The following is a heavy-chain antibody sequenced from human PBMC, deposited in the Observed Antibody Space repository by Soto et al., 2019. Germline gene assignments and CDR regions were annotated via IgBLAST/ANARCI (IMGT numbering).Heavy chain of an antibody. J-gene: IGHJ4*02. CDR3: ASRGSGSYYDY. D-gene: IGHD1-26*01. CDR2: ISGSGDST. Sequence: EVQLLESGGGLVQPGGSLRLSCAASGVTFSSYAMRWVRQAPVKGLEWVSAISGSGDSTYYADSAKGRFTTARDNSKNTLYLQMNSLRAEDTDVYYCASRGSGSYYDYWGQGTLVTVSS. V-gene: IGHV3-23*01. CDR1: GVTFSSYA.